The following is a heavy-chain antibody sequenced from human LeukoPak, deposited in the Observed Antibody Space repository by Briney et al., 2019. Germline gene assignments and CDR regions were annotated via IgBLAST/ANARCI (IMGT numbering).Heavy chain of an antibody. CDR3: ARSTEYQLLGFDP. J-gene: IGHJ5*02. CDR1: GGSFSSFA. CDR2: IIPIFGTT. V-gene: IGHV1-69*13. Sequence: ASVKVSCKASGGSFSSFAISWVRQAPGQGLEWMGRIIPIFGTTNYAQKFQGRVTITADESTSTAYMELSSLKSEDTAVYYCARSTEYQLLGFDPWGQGTLVTVSS. D-gene: IGHD2-2*01.